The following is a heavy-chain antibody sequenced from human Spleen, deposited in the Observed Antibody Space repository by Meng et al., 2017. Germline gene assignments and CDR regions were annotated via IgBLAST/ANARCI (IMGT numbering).Heavy chain of an antibody. D-gene: IGHD3-3*01. J-gene: IGHJ4*02. V-gene: IGHV3-74*01. CDR3: ARDLGWVLFDY. CDR2: IVSDGGIT. Sequence: GESLKISCGASGFNFGDYQMHWVRQSPGKGLEWISRIVSDGGITTYADSMKGRFTNSRENAKNTMYLQMNSLGEEDTAVYYCARDLGWVLFDYWGQGTLVTVSS. CDR1: GFNFGDYQ.